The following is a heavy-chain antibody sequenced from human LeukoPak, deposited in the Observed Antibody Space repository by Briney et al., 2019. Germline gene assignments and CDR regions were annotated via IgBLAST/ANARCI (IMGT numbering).Heavy chain of an antibody. CDR1: GGSFSGYY. Sequence: SETLSLTCAVYGGSFSGYYWSWIRQPPGKGLEWIGEINHSGSTNYNPSLKSRVTISVDMSKNQFSLKLSSVTAADTAVYYCARGRQQLVPCFNYWGQGTLVTVSS. CDR3: ARGRQQLVPCFNY. CDR2: INHSGST. J-gene: IGHJ4*02. V-gene: IGHV4-34*01. D-gene: IGHD6-13*01.